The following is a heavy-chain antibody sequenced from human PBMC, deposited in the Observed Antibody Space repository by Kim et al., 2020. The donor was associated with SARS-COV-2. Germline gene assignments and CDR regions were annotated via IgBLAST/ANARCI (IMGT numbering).Heavy chain of an antibody. D-gene: IGHD5-18*01. CDR1: GFTFDDYA. Sequence: GGSLRLSCAASGFTFDDYAMHWVRQAPGKGLEWVSLISGDGGSTYYADSVKGRFTISRDNSKNSLYLQMNSLRTEDTALYYCAKDRDVSWIQLFSNGMDVWGQGTTVTVSS. CDR2: ISGDGGST. V-gene: IGHV3-43*02. CDR3: AKDRDVSWIQLFSNGMDV. J-gene: IGHJ6*02.